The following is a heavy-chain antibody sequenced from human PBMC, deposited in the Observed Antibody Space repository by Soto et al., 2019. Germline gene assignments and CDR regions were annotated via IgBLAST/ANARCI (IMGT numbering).Heavy chain of an antibody. CDR2: INTIFSTT. CDR1: GGTFSNHA. CDR3: PREVAGEGIFLDNVFDI. D-gene: IGHD2-2*03. V-gene: IGHV1-69*12. Sequence: QVHLVQSGAEVKKPGSSVTVSCKAPGGTFSNHAINWVRQAPGQGHEWMGRINTIFSTTNYAQKCQGRVTITADESTSTADLELGSLTQDDTAVYYCPREVAGEGIFLDNVFDIRGQGRLVTVSS. J-gene: IGHJ3*02.